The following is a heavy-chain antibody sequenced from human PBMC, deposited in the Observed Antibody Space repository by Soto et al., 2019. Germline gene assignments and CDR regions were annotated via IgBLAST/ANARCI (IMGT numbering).Heavy chain of an antibody. CDR2: ISGSGGST. CDR3: AKHRGCDGNLPFFDH. J-gene: IGHJ4*02. V-gene: IGHV3-23*01. CDR1: GFTFSSYA. Sequence: EVHLLESGGALVQPGGSLRLSCAASGFTFSSYAMTWVRQAPGKGLECVSGISGSGGSTYYADSVKGRFTISRDNSKNTLYLQMNGRRAGDTDVDYCAKHRGCDGNLPFFDHWGQGTLVTVSS. D-gene: IGHD4-17*01.